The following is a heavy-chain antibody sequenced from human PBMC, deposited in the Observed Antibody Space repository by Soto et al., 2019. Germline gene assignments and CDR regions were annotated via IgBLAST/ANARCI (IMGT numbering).Heavy chain of an antibody. CDR1: GYSFTSYW. Sequence: GESLKISCKGSGYSFTSYWISWVRQMPGKGLEWMGRIDPSDSYTNYSPSFQGHVTISADKSISTAYLQWSSLKASDTAMYYCARQRDSSSWYGDALDIWGQGTMVTVSS. CDR3: ARQRDSSSWYGDALDI. D-gene: IGHD6-13*01. CDR2: IDPSDSYT. V-gene: IGHV5-10-1*01. J-gene: IGHJ3*02.